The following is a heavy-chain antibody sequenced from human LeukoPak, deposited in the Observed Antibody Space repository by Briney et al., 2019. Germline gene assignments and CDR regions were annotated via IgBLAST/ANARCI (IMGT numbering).Heavy chain of an antibody. Sequence: SETLSLTCTVSGGSISSYYWSWIRQPPGKGLEWIGEINHSGSTNYNPSLKSRVTISVDTSKNQFSLKLSSVTAADTAVYYCARGFHFYRPRFDYWGQGTLVTVSS. CDR1: GGSISSYY. J-gene: IGHJ4*02. CDR3: ARGFHFYRPRFDY. V-gene: IGHV4-34*01. D-gene: IGHD2/OR15-2a*01. CDR2: INHSGST.